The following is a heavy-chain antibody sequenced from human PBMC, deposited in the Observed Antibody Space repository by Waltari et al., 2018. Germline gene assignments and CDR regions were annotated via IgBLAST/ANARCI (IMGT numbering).Heavy chain of an antibody. D-gene: IGHD1-7*01. CDR2: FNSDGSGT. J-gene: IGHJ3*01. CDR1: GFTFSSYW. Sequence: EVQLVESGGGLVQPGGSLRVSCTASGFTFSSYWMHWVRQVPGKGLVWVSRFNSDGSGTSYADSAKGRFTISRDNAKNTLFLQMNSLRGEDTAVYYCASGNSHAFDLWGQGTMVTVSS. V-gene: IGHV3-74*01. CDR3: ASGNSHAFDL.